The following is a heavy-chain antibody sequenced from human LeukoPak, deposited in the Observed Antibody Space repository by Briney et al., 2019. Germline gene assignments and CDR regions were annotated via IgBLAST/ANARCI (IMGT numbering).Heavy chain of an antibody. D-gene: IGHD2-8*01. CDR3: ARAKRQYCTNGVCSYFDY. Sequence: KPSETLSLTCTVSGGSISGYYWSWIRQPPGMGLEWIAYIYHTESTNYNPSLKSRVTISVDTSKNQFSLHLSSVTAADTAVYYCARAKRQYCTNGVCSYFDYWGQGTLVTVSS. J-gene: IGHJ4*02. CDR2: IYHTEST. CDR1: GGSISGYY. V-gene: IGHV4-59*01.